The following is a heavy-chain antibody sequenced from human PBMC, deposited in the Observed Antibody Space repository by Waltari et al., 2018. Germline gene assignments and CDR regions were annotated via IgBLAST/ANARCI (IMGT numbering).Heavy chain of an antibody. CDR2: IRSKAYGGTT. Sequence: EVQLVESGGGLVQPGRSLRLSCTASGFTFGDYAMSWVRQAPGKGLAWVGFIRSKAYGGTTEYAASVKGRFTISRDESKSIAYLQMNSLKTEDTAVYYCTRGLSIVGATGRAFDIWGQGTMVTVSS. CDR3: TRGLSIVGATGRAFDI. CDR1: GFTFGDYA. V-gene: IGHV3-49*04. D-gene: IGHD1-26*01. J-gene: IGHJ3*02.